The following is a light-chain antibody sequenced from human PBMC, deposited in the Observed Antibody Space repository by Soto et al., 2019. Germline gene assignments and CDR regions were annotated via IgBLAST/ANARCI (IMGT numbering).Light chain of an antibody. V-gene: IGKV3-15*01. CDR3: QQYNDWPPPWT. J-gene: IGKJ1*01. CDR1: QSVSSN. Sequence: EIVMSQSPATLSVSPGGRATLSCRANQSVSSNLAWYQQKPGQAPRLLIYGASTRATGIPARFSGSGSGTEFTLTSSSLQSEDFALYYCQQYNDWPPPWTFGQGTKVEIK. CDR2: GAS.